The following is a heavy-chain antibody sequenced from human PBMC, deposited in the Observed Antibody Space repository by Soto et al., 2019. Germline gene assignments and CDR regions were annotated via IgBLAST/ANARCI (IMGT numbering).Heavy chain of an antibody. CDR2: ISYDGSNK. J-gene: IGHJ5*02. D-gene: IGHD5-12*01. CDR3: AQDRTAILAEVSWLES. Sequence: QVLLVESGGGVVQPGGSLTLSCVGSGFTFNSHGMHWVRQAPGKGLEWVAVISYDGSNKYYEESVKGRFTISRDNSRNTVYLQLNSLRVEATALYYCAQDRTAILAEVSWLESWGQGTLVTVSA. CDR1: GFTFNSHG. V-gene: IGHV3-30*18.